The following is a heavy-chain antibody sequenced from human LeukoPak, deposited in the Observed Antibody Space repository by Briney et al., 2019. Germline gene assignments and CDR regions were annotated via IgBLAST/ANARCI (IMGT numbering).Heavy chain of an antibody. V-gene: IGHV1-69*05. CDR3: ARGLYSSGWYRALDY. Sequence: GASVKVSCKASGGTLSYHAVSWVRQAPGQGLEWMGGIIPLFGSTKYTQKFQGRVTITTDESTSAAYMELSSLRSEDTAVYYCARGLYSSGWYRALDYWGQGTLVTVSS. D-gene: IGHD6-19*01. J-gene: IGHJ4*02. CDR1: GGTLSYHA. CDR2: IIPLFGST.